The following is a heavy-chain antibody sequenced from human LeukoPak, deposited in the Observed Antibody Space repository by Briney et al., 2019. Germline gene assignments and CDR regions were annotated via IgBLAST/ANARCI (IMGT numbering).Heavy chain of an antibody. CDR3: AKGSYYDSSGSFYFDY. CDR1: GFTFSSYA. V-gene: IGHV3-23*01. D-gene: IGHD3-22*01. Sequence: GGSLRLSCAASGFTFSSYAMSWVRQAPGKGLEWVSGISGSGDNTYYADSVKGRFTISRDNSKNTLYVQVNSLGTEDTAAYYCAKGSYYDSSGSFYFDYRGQGTLVTVSS. CDR2: ISGSGDNT. J-gene: IGHJ4*02.